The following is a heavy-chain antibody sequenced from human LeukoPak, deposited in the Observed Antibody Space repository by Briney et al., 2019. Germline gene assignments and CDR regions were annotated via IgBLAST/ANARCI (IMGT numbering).Heavy chain of an antibody. V-gene: IGHV3-11*01. D-gene: IGHD3-10*01. CDR3: ARGQTYYYGSGSLDY. J-gene: IGHJ4*02. CDR1: GFTFSDYY. CDR2: ISSSGSTI. Sequence: PGGSLRLSRAASGFTFSDYYMSWTRQAPGKGLEWVSYISSSGSTIYYADSVKGRFTISRDNAKNSLYLQMNSLRAEDTAVYYCARGQTYYYGSGSLDYWGQGTLVTVSS.